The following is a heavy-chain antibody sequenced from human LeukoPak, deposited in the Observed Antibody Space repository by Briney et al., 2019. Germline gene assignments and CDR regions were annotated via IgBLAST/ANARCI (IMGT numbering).Heavy chain of an antibody. Sequence: SETLSLTCTVSGGSISSGSYYWGWIRQSPGKGLEWIGSIHYSGSTYYNLSLKSRVTISVDTSKNQFSLKLSSVTAADTAVYYCARVAVIVGAPHYFDYWGQGTLVTVSS. J-gene: IGHJ4*02. CDR3: ARVAVIVGAPHYFDY. D-gene: IGHD1-26*01. CDR2: IHYSGST. CDR1: GGSISSGSYY. V-gene: IGHV4-39*07.